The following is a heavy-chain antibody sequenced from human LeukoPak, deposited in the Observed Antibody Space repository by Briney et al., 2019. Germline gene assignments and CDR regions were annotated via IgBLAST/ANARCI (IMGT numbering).Heavy chain of an antibody. V-gene: IGHV4-34*01. CDR1: GGSFSGYY. CDR3: ARYWRSRNWFDP. D-gene: IGHD2-2*01. CDR2: INHSGST. Sequence: PSETLSLTCAVYGGSFSGYYWSWIRQPPGKGLEWIGEINHSGSTNYNPSLKSRVTISVDTSKNQFSLKLSSVTAADTAVYYCARYWRSRNWFDPWGQGTLVTVSS. J-gene: IGHJ5*02.